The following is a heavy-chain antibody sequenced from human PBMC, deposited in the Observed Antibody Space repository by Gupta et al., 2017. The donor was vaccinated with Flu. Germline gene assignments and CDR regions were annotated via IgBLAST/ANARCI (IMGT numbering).Heavy chain of an antibody. V-gene: IGHV3-23*01. CDR3: AKETGGGDLFDY. CDR2: ITSSGDDT. Sequence: EVQLLASGGGLVQPGGSLRLSWAASGFTFTLYPMSWVRQAQGKGLEWVSRITSSGDDTKYAYLVKGRFTISRDNSKNTLYLQRNSLRAEDTAIYYCAKETGGGDLFDYWGQGTLVTVSS. J-gene: IGHJ4*02. CDR1: GFTFTLYP. D-gene: IGHD2-21*02.